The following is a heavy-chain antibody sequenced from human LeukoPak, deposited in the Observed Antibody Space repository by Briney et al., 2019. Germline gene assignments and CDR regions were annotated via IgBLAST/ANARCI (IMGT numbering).Heavy chain of an antibody. D-gene: IGHD5-18*01. CDR3: ARVRGYSYGSGAFDI. V-gene: IGHV1-2*06. Sequence: ASVKVSCKASGYTFTGYYMLWVRQAPGQGLEWMGRINPNRGGTNYAQKFQGRVTMTRDTSISTAYMELSRLRSDDTAVYYCARVRGYSYGSGAFDIWGQGTMVTVSS. CDR1: GYTFTGYY. CDR2: INPNRGGT. J-gene: IGHJ3*02.